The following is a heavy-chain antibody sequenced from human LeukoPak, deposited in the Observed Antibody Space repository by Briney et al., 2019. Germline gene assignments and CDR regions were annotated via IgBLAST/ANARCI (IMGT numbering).Heavy chain of an antibody. CDR2: INPNTGGT. V-gene: IGHV1-2*02. CDR3: ARGDKKENLSGPSGYFDP. CDR1: GYIFSGYH. Sequence: ASAKVSCKASGYIFSGYHIHWVRQAPGQGLEWMGWINPNTGGTNFAPKFHGRVSMTRDTSLSTAYMELSSLRSDDTAVYYCARGDKKENLSGPSGYFDPWGQGSLVTVSS. D-gene: IGHD3-10*01. J-gene: IGHJ5*02.